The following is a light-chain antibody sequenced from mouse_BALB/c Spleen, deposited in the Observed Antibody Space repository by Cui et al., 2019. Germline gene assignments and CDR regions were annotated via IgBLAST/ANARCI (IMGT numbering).Light chain of an antibody. CDR1: SSVSSSF. CDR2: STS. Sequence: QIVLTQSPAIMSASPGAKVTYTCSASSSVSSSFLYWYQQKPGASPKLWIYSTSNLASGVPARFSGSGSGTSYSLTISSMEAEDAASYFCHQWSSYPPTFGGGTKLEIK. CDR3: HQWSSYPPT. J-gene: IGKJ2*01. V-gene: IGKV4-79*01.